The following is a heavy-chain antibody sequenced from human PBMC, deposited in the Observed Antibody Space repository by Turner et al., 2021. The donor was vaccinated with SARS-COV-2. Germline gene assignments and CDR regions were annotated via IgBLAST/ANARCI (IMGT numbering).Heavy chain of an antibody. V-gene: IGHV1-8*01. CDR2: MIPNRGNT. D-gene: IGHD5-18*01. Sequence: QVQQVQPGAEWKKPGATVILSCKASGYTFTSDDINWVRQATGQGLEWMGWMIPNRGNTGYAQKFQGRVTMTRNTSISTAYMELSSLRSEDTAVYYCARTFTAMVRVDYWGQGTLVTVSS. J-gene: IGHJ4*02. CDR1: GYTFTSDD. CDR3: ARTFTAMVRVDY.